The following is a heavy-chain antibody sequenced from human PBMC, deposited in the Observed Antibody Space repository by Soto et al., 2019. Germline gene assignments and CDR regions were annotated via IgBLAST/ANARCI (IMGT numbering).Heavy chain of an antibody. CDR1: GYSFTSYW. Sequence: GESLKLSCKGSGYSFTSYWIGWVLQMPGKGLEWMGIIYPGDSDTRYSPSFQGQVTISADKSISTAYLQWSSLKASDTAMYYCARQLGSEQLWLRRYYYYGMDVWGQGTTVTVSS. CDR2: IYPGDSDT. J-gene: IGHJ6*02. V-gene: IGHV5-51*01. D-gene: IGHD5-18*01. CDR3: ARQLGSEQLWLRRYYYYGMDV.